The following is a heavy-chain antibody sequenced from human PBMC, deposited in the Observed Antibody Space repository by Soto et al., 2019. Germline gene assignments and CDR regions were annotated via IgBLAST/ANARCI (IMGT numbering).Heavy chain of an antibody. J-gene: IGHJ4*02. Sequence: QVQLVQSGAEVKKPGSSVKVSCKASGGTFSSYTISWVRQAPGQGLEWMGRIIPILGIANYAQKFQGRVTITADKSTSTAYMELSSLRSEDTAVYYCARERRGTAGAIDYWGQGTLVTVSS. D-gene: IGHD6-25*01. V-gene: IGHV1-69*08. CDR2: IIPILGIA. CDR3: ARERRGTAGAIDY. CDR1: GGTFSSYT.